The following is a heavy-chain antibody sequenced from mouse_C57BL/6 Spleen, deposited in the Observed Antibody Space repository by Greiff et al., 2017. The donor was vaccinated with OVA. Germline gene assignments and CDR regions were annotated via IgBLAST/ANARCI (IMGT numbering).Heavy chain of an antibody. Sequence: EVQLQQSGAELVKPGASVKLSCTASGFNIKDYYMHWVKQRTEQGLEWIGRIDPEDGDTKYAPKFQGKATITADTSSNTAYLQLSSLTSEDTAVDYCAPQYDYDWFAYWGQGTLVTVSA. J-gene: IGHJ3*01. CDR3: APQYDYDWFAY. CDR1: GFNIKDYY. D-gene: IGHD2-4*01. V-gene: IGHV14-2*01. CDR2: IDPEDGDT.